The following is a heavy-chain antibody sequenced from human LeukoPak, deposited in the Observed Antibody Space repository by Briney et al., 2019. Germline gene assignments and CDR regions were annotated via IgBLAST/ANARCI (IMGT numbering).Heavy chain of an antibody. V-gene: IGHV3-15*01. Sequence: GGSLRLSCVASGFTFSDAWMSWVRQAPGKGLEWVGRIKSKIDGGTIDFAAPVKGRFTISRDDSRNTLYLQMNSLKTEDTAVYYCTTRRQDGWWGQGTLVTVSS. CDR1: GFTFSDAW. CDR2: IKSKIDGGTI. D-gene: IGHD2-15*01. J-gene: IGHJ4*02. CDR3: TTRRQDGW.